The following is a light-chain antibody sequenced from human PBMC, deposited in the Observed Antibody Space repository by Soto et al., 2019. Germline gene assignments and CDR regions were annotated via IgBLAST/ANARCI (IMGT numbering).Light chain of an antibody. V-gene: IGKV3-20*01. CDR2: GAS. CDR3: QQYGTSRT. J-gene: IGKJ1*01. Sequence: EIVLTQSPGILSLSPGERATLSCRASQSVTSSYLAWYQQKPGPAPRLLIYGASNRATGIPDRFSGSGSGTDFTITISRLEPEDFAEYYCQQYGTSRTFGQGTKVEIK. CDR1: QSVTSSY.